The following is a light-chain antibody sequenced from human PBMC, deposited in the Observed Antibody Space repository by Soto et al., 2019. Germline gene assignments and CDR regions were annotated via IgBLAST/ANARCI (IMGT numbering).Light chain of an antibody. J-gene: IGLJ3*02. CDR2: QDT. CDR1: KLGDKY. CDR3: QAWDSSVV. Sequence: SSELTQPPSVSVSPGQTANITCSGDKLGDKYACWYQQKPGQSPVLVIYQDTKRPSGIPERFSGSNSGNTATLTISGTQAMDEADYYCQAWDSSVVFGGGTQLTVL. V-gene: IGLV3-1*01.